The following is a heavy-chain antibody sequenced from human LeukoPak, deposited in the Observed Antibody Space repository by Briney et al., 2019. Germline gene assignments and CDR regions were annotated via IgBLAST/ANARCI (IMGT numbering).Heavy chain of an antibody. V-gene: IGHV3-33*01. D-gene: IGHD4-17*01. Sequence: GGSLRLSCAASGLTFSSYGMHWVCQAAGKGLEWVAFIWYDGSNKYYTDSVKGRFTISRDNSKNTLYLQMNSLRVEDTAVYYCARDYGSGMDVWGQGTTVTVSS. CDR2: IWYDGSNK. CDR3: ARDYGSGMDV. J-gene: IGHJ6*02. CDR1: GLTFSSYG.